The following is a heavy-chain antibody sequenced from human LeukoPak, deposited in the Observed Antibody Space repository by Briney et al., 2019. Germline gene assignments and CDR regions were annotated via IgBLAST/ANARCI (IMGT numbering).Heavy chain of an antibody. CDR3: ASLGYCSSTSCSDY. V-gene: IGHV3-21*01. D-gene: IGHD2-2*01. Sequence: GGSLRLSCAASGFTFGNYNMNWVRQAPGKGLEWVSSISSSSSYIYYADSVKGRFTISRDNAKNSLYLQMNSLRAEDTAVYYCASLGYCSSTSCSDYWGQGTLVTVSS. CDR1: GFTFGNYN. J-gene: IGHJ4*02. CDR2: ISSSSSYI.